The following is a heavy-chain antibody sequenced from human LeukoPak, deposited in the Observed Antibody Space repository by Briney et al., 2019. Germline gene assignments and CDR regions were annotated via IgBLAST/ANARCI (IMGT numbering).Heavy chain of an antibody. D-gene: IGHD5-12*01. CDR2: ISWNSGSI. Sequence: GGSLRLSCAASGFTFDDYAMHWVRQAPGKGLEWVSGISWNSGSIGYADSVKGRFTISRDNAKNSLYLQMNSLRAEDTALYYCAKDRGLRALGYWGQGTLVTVSS. CDR1: GFTFDDYA. V-gene: IGHV3-9*01. J-gene: IGHJ4*02. CDR3: AKDRGLRALGY.